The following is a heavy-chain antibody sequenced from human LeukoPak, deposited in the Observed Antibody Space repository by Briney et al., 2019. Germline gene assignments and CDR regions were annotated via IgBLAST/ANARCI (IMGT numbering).Heavy chain of an antibody. Sequence: GGSLRFSCAASGFTFSSYAMSWVRQAPGKGLEWVSAISGSGGSTYYADSVKGRFTISRDNSKNTLYLQMNSLRAEDTAVYYCAKPGYSSGWYVYFDYWGQGTLVTVSS. V-gene: IGHV3-23*01. CDR1: GFTFSSYA. CDR3: AKPGYSSGWYVYFDY. D-gene: IGHD6-19*01. CDR2: ISGSGGST. J-gene: IGHJ4*02.